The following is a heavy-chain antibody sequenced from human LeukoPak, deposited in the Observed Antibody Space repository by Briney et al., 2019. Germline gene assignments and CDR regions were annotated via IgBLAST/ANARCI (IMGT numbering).Heavy chain of an antibody. J-gene: IGHJ4*02. Sequence: ASVKVSCKTSGYTFTTYGVTWARQAPGQGLEWMGWISAYNGNTNYAQNFQGRVTMTTDRSTSTAYMELRSLRSDDTAVYYCARALQVTAIHRFDYWGQGTLVTVSS. V-gene: IGHV1-18*01. CDR3: ARALQVTAIHRFDY. CDR1: GYTFTTYG. CDR2: ISAYNGNT. D-gene: IGHD2-21*02.